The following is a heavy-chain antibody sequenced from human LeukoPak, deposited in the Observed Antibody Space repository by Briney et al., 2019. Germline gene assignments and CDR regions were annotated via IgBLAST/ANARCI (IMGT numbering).Heavy chain of an antibody. D-gene: IGHD6-13*01. CDR1: GFTFSSYG. CDR3: AREAAAGSLGIFQH. V-gene: IGHV3-33*01. J-gene: IGHJ1*01. Sequence: AGGSLRLSCAASGFTFSSYGTHWVRQAPGKGLEWVAVIWYDGSNKYYADSVKGRFTISRDNSKNTLYLQMNSLRAEDTAVYYCAREAAAGSLGIFQHWGQGTLVTVSS. CDR2: IWYDGSNK.